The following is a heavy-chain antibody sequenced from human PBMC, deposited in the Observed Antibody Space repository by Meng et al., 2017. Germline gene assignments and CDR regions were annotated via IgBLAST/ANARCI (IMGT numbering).Heavy chain of an antibody. CDR2: IWYDGSNK. CDR3: ARDHQTMVRGVIGGRFENWFDP. Sequence: GESLKISCAASGFTFSSYGMHWVRQAPGKGLEWVAVIWYDGSNKYYADSVKGRFTISRDNSKNTLYLQMNSLRAEDTAVYYCARDHQTMVRGVIGGRFENWFDPWGQGTLVTVSS. CDR1: GFTFSSYG. J-gene: IGHJ5*02. D-gene: IGHD3-10*01. V-gene: IGHV3-33*01.